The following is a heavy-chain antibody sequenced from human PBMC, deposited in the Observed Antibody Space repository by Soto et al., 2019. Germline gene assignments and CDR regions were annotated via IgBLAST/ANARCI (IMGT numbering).Heavy chain of an antibody. Sequence: ASVKVSCKASGYTFTGYNMHWVRQAPGQGPEWMGWLNPNSGGTSYAQKFQGRVTMTRDTSISTTYMEMSRLRSDDTAVYYCARTTAYCGGDCYADAFGIWGQGTMVTVSS. J-gene: IGHJ3*02. CDR2: LNPNSGGT. CDR3: ARTTAYCGGDCYADAFGI. CDR1: GYTFTGYN. V-gene: IGHV1-2*02. D-gene: IGHD2-21*02.